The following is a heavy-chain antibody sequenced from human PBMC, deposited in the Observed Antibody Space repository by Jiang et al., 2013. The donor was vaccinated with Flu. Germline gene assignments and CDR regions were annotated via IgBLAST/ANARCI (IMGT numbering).Heavy chain of an antibody. D-gene: IGHD3-3*01. CDR3: ARGRAGGHYDFWSGYQRLGGLGYYGMDV. J-gene: IGHJ6*02. V-gene: IGHV1-69*01. Sequence: SGAEVKKPGSSVKVSCKASGGTFSSYAISWVRQAPGQGLEWMGGIIPIFGTANYAQKFQGRVTITADESTSTAYMELGSLRSEDTAVYYCARGRAGGHYDFWSGYQRLGGLGYYGMDVWGQGTTVTVSS. CDR2: IIPIFGTA. CDR1: GGTFSSYA.